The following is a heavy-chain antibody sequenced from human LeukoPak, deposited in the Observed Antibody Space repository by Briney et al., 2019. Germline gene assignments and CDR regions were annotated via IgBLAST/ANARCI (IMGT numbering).Heavy chain of an antibody. J-gene: IGHJ4*02. CDR2: IYYSGST. Sequence: KTSETLSLTCTVSGGSISSSSYYWGWIRQPPGKGLEWFGSIYYSGSTYYNPSLKNRVTISVDTSKNQFSLKLSSVTAADTAVYYCARDSGRMFDYWGQGTLVTVSS. D-gene: IGHD2/OR15-2a*01. V-gene: IGHV4-39*02. CDR1: GGSISSSSYY. CDR3: ARDSGRMFDY.